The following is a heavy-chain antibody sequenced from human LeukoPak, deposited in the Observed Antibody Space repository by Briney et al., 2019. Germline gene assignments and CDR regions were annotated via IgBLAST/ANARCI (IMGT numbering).Heavy chain of an antibody. D-gene: IGHD6-6*01. CDR1: GFTFSNYG. Sequence: GGSLTLSCVASGFTFSNYGMHWVRQAPGKGLEWVAFIRYDGSTEFYTDSVKGRFTFSRDNSKKMLFLQMNSLRVEDTAMYYCAEGSSYHLDYWGQGTLVTVSS. V-gene: IGHV3-30*02. J-gene: IGHJ4*02. CDR3: AEGSSYHLDY. CDR2: IRYDGSTE.